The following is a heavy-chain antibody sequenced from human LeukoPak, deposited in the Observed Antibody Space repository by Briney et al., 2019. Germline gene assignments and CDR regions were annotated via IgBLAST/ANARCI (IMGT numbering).Heavy chain of an antibody. D-gene: IGHD3-22*01. J-gene: IGHJ4*02. Sequence: PGGSLRLSCAASGFTVSSSYMSWVRQAPGEGLEWVAAVHAGGGPYYADSVKGRFTISRDNSRNTLYLQMNVLRAEDTAVYYCARDDSNGYYYIFWGQGTLVTVSS. CDR2: VHAGGGP. CDR3: ARDDSNGYYYIF. V-gene: IGHV3-53*01. CDR1: GFTVSSSY.